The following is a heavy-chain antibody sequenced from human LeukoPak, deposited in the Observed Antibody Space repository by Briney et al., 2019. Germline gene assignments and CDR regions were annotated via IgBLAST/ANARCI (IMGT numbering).Heavy chain of an antibody. J-gene: IGHJ4*02. CDR3: ARVGRDTVKIDY. V-gene: IGHV4-38-2*02. CDR2: IHHSGST. Sequence: SETLSLTCTVSGYSISSGYYWGWIRQPPGKGLEWIGSIHHSGSTYYNPSLKSRVTMSVDTSKNQFSLKLSSVTAADTAVYYCARVGRDTVKIDYWGQGTLVTVSS. D-gene: IGHD4-17*01. CDR1: GYSISSGYY.